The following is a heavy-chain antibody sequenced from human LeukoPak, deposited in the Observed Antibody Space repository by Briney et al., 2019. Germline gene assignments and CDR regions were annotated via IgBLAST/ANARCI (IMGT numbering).Heavy chain of an antibody. J-gene: IGHJ5*02. Sequence: ASVKVSCKASGYTFASYYMHWVRQAPGQGLEWMGIINPSGGSTSYAQKFQGRVAMTRDTSTSTVYMELSSLRSEDTAVYYCARDGNIDHHDSGSFYNPWGQGSLVTVSS. D-gene: IGHD3-10*01. V-gene: IGHV1-46*01. CDR3: ARDGNIDHHDSGSFYNP. CDR1: GYTFASYY. CDR2: INPSGGST.